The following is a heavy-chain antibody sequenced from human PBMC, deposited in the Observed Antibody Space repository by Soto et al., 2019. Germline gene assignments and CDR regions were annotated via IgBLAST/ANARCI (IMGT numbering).Heavy chain of an antibody. CDR1: GFTFSDYD. Sequence: GGSLRLSCAASGFTFSDYDISWIRQAPGKGLEWLSYISSSSIYTNYADSVKGRFTISRDNAKNSLFLQMNSLRADDTAVYYCARDISSSSNKYFDSWGQGTLVTVSS. CDR3: ARDISSSSNKYFDS. J-gene: IGHJ4*02. V-gene: IGHV3-11*06. CDR2: ISSSSIYT. D-gene: IGHD1-20*01.